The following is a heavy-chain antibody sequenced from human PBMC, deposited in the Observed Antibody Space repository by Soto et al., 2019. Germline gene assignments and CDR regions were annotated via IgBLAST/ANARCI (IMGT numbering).Heavy chain of an antibody. Sequence: SETLSLTCAVSGGSISSGGYSWSRIRQPPGKGLEWIGYIHHSGTANYNPALKSRVTISADTSKNQFSLKLTSVTAADTAVYYCASFLEGIGGRGSWGQGTLVTVSS. V-gene: IGHV4-61*08. D-gene: IGHD3-3*01. CDR3: ASFLEGIGGRGS. CDR1: GGSISSGGYS. CDR2: IHHSGTA. J-gene: IGHJ5*02.